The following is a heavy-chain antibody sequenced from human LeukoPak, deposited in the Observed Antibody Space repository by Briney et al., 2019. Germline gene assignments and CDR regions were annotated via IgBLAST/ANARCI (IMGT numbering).Heavy chain of an antibody. CDR3: ARGADSSGYYSIFYFDY. D-gene: IGHD3-22*01. V-gene: IGHV4-59*01. CDR1: GGSISSYY. Sequence: SETLSLTCTVSGGSISSYYWNWIRHPPGKGLKWIGYIYYSGSTNYNPYLKSRVTISVATSKNQFSLKLSSVTAADTAVYYCARGADSSGYYSIFYFDYWGQGTLVTVSS. CDR2: IYYSGST. J-gene: IGHJ4*02.